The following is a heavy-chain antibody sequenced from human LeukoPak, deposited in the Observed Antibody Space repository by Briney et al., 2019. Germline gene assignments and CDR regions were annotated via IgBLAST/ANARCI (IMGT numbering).Heavy chain of an antibody. D-gene: IGHD3-10*02. CDR3: AKILQLYYVLFDI. Sequence: GGSLRLSYAASGFTVSSNYMSWVRQAPGKGLEWVSVIYSGGSTYYADSVKGRFTISRDNSKNTLYLQMNSLRAEDTAVYYCAKILQLYYVLFDIWGQGTMVTVSS. CDR2: IYSGGST. V-gene: IGHV3-66*01. CDR1: GFTVSSNY. J-gene: IGHJ3*02.